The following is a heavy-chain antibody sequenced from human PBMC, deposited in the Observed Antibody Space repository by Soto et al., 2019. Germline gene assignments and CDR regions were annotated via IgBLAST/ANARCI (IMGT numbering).Heavy chain of an antibody. CDR3: ASLAIVVVPAAIGRYYYYMDV. Sequence: GGSLRLSCAASGFTFSSYSMNWVRQAPGKGLEWVSYISSSSSTIYYADSVKGRFTISRDNAKNSLYLQMNSLRAEDTAVYYCASLAIVVVPAAIGRYYYYMDVWGKGTTVTVSS. D-gene: IGHD2-2*01. CDR2: ISSSSSTI. J-gene: IGHJ6*03. V-gene: IGHV3-48*01. CDR1: GFTFSSYS.